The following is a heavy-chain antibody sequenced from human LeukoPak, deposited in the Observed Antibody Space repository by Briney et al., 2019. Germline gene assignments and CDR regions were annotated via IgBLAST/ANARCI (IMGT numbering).Heavy chain of an antibody. CDR3: ARGQWELIDY. Sequence: GGSLRLSCAASGFTFSSYSMNWVRQAPGKGLEWVSYISSSSSTIYYADSVKGRFTISRDNAKNSLYLQMNSPRAEDTAVYYCARGQWELIDYWGQGTLVTVSS. D-gene: IGHD1-26*01. CDR2: ISSSSSTI. CDR1: GFTFSSYS. J-gene: IGHJ4*02. V-gene: IGHV3-48*01.